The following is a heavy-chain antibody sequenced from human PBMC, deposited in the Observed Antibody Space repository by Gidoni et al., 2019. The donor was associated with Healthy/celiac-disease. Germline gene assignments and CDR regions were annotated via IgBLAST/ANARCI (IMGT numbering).Heavy chain of an antibody. CDR3: AKDRGGYSYGPVEFEY. Sequence: EVQLLESGGGLVQPGGSLRLSCAASGFTFSSCAMRWVRQAPGKGLEGVSAISGSGGSTYYADSVKGRFTISRDNSKNTLYLQMNSLRAEDTAVYYCAKDRGGYSYGPVEFEYWGQGTLVTVSS. CDR2: ISGSGGST. V-gene: IGHV3-23*01. D-gene: IGHD5-18*01. J-gene: IGHJ4*02. CDR1: GFTFSSCA.